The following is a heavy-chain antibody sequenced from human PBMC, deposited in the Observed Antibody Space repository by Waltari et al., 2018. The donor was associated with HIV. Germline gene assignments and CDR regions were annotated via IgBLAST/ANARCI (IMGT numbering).Heavy chain of an antibody. CDR2: INQAGTER. V-gene: IGHV3-7*01. CDR3: ATTHGSGDYDNDFDY. D-gene: IGHD3-10*01. CDR1: GFPFPSFW. Sequence: EVQLVESVGGWVQPWGSLTLTCVASGFPFPSFWLCWVRQAPGKGLEWVANINQAGTERHYVDSVRGRFTISRDNDKTSVFLQMNSLTVEDTAVYYCATTHGSGDYDNDFDYWGQGTLV. J-gene: IGHJ4*02.